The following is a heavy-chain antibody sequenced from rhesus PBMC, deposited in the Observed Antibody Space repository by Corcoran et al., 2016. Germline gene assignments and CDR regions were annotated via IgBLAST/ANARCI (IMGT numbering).Heavy chain of an antibody. CDR2: INGNSGIT. CDR1: GASISSYS. Sequence: QVQLQESGPGLVKSSETLSLTCAVSGASISSYSWGWIRQPPGKGLEWIGEINGNSGITDYKASRKSRVTIAKDAAKNQFSLKLTSVTAADTAVYFCIRPPNFKIADYWGQGVLVTVSS. CDR3: IRPPNFKIADY. D-gene: IGHD1-44*01. V-gene: IGHV4-80*01. J-gene: IGHJ4*01.